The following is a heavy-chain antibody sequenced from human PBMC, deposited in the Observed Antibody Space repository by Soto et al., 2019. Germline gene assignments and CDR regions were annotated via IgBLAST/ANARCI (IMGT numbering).Heavy chain of an antibody. CDR2: IGTAGDT. V-gene: IGHV3-13*01. CDR1: GFTFSSYD. Sequence: GGSLRLSCAASGFTFSSYDMHWVRQATGKGLEWVSAIGTAGDTYYPGSVKGRFTISRENAKNSLYLQMNSLRAGDTAVYYCARVSGSGSYPDYWGQGTLVTVSS. CDR3: ARVSGSGSYPDY. J-gene: IGHJ4*02. D-gene: IGHD1-26*01.